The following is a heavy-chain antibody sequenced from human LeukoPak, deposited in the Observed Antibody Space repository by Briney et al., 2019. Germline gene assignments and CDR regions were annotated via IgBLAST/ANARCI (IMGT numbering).Heavy chain of an antibody. CDR3: TRGVAVAASDY. D-gene: IGHD6-19*01. CDR1: GFTFSSYW. Sequence: PGGSLRLSCAASGFTFSSYWMHWVRQAPGKGLVWVSRIDIDGGGPTSADSVKGRFTISRDNAKNTLYLQMNSLRAEDTAVYYCTRGVAVAASDYWGQGTLVTVSS. V-gene: IGHV3-74*01. CDR2: IDIDGGGP. J-gene: IGHJ4*02.